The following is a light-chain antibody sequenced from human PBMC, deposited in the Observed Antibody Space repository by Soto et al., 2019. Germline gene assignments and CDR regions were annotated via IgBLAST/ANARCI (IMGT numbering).Light chain of an antibody. V-gene: IGKV1-17*03. Sequence: DIQMTQSPSAMSASVGDRVTITCRASQDISYYLAWFQQKPGQVPKRVIYAASSLQRGAPSRFSGSGSGTEFTLTINSLQPEDLATYYCLQHNSYPLTFGGGTKVEL. CDR1: QDISYY. CDR3: LQHNSYPLT. CDR2: AAS. J-gene: IGKJ4*01.